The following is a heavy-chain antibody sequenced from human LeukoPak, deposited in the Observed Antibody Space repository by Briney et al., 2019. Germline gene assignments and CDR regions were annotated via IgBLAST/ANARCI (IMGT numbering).Heavy chain of an antibody. CDR2: MNPNSGNT. Sequence: ASVKVSCKASGYTFTSYGINWVRQATGQGLEWMGWMNPNSGNTGYAQKFQGRVTMTRNTSISTAYMELSSLRSEDTAVYYCARGGDSSGDKGFDPWGQGTLVTVSS. D-gene: IGHD3-22*01. CDR1: GYTFTSYG. V-gene: IGHV1-8*01. CDR3: ARGGDSSGDKGFDP. J-gene: IGHJ5*02.